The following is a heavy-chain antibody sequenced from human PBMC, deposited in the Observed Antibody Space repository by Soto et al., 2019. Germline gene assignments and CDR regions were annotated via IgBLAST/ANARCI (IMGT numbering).Heavy chain of an antibody. CDR1: GYTFTNYA. CDR3: ARAWFGDFVYYFDY. Sequence: QVQLVQSGAEVKQPGASVKVSCKASGYTFTNYAISWVRQAPGQGLEWMGWISAYNGNTNYAQKLQGRVTMTTDTSTSSASMELRSLRSDDTAVYYCARAWFGDFVYYFDYWGQGTLVTVSS. V-gene: IGHV1-18*01. J-gene: IGHJ4*02. CDR2: ISAYNGNT. D-gene: IGHD3-10*01.